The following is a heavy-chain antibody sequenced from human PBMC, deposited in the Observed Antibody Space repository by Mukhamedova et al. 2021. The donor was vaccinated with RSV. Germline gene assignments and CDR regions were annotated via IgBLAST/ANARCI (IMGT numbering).Heavy chain of an antibody. Sequence: EYMGLIYPNDFDTTYSPSFQGQVTISADKSISTAYLQWDNLKASDTAMYYCARIDFAVVIGKATLKSGMDVWGQGTTVTVSS. CDR3: ARIDFAVVIGKATLKSGMDV. J-gene: IGHJ6*02. CDR2: IYPNDFDT. V-gene: IGHV5-51*01. D-gene: IGHD2-21*01.